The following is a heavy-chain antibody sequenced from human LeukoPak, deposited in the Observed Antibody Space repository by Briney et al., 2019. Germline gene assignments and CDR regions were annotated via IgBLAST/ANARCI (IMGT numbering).Heavy chain of an antibody. Sequence: PSETLSLTCTVSGGSISSGDYYWSWIRQPPGKGLEWIAYIYYSGSTYYNPSLKSRVTISVDTSKNQFSLKLSSVTAADTAVYYCARARDYYDSSGLYYFDYWGQGTLVTVSS. CDR1: GGSISSGDYY. V-gene: IGHV4-30-4*01. CDR2: IYYSGST. J-gene: IGHJ4*02. CDR3: ARARDYYDSSGLYYFDY. D-gene: IGHD3-22*01.